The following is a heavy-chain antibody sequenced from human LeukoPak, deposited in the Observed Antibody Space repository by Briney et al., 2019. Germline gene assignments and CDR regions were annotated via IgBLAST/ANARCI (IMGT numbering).Heavy chain of an antibody. CDR1: GFTVSSKY. CDR2: ISGSGGST. D-gene: IGHD3-22*01. J-gene: IGHJ4*02. CDR3: AKENGYYYDSSVLLGY. Sequence: PGGSLRLSCAASGFTVSSKYMSWVRQAPGKGLEWVSAISGSGGSTYYADSVKGRFTISRDNSKNTLYLQMNSLRAEDTAVYYCAKENGYYYDSSVLLGYWGQGTLVTVSS. V-gene: IGHV3-23*01.